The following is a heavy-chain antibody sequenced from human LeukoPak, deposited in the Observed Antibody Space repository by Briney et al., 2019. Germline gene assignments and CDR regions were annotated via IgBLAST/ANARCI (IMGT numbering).Heavy chain of an antibody. CDR1: GYTFTSYG. J-gene: IGHJ6*02. Sequence: ASVKVSCKASGYTFTSYGISWVRQAPGQGLEWMGWISAYNGNTNYAQKFQGRVTMTRNTSISTAYMELSSLRSEDTAVYYCAILSRDYYYGMDVWGQGTTVTVSS. V-gene: IGHV1-18*01. D-gene: IGHD3-3*01. CDR3: AILSRDYYYGMDV. CDR2: ISAYNGNT.